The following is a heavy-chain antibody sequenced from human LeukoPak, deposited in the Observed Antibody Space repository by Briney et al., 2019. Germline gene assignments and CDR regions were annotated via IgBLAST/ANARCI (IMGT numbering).Heavy chain of an antibody. D-gene: IGHD5-18*01. CDR1: GGTFSSYA. V-gene: IGHV1-69*05. J-gene: IGHJ4*02. CDR3: ASPRGYSYGYYFDY. CDR2: IIPIFGTA. Sequence: SVKVSCNASGGTFSSYAISWVRQAPGQGLEWMGGIIPIFGTANYAQKFQGRVTITTDESTGTAYMELSSLRSEDTAVYYCASPRGYSYGYYFDYWGQGTLVTVSS.